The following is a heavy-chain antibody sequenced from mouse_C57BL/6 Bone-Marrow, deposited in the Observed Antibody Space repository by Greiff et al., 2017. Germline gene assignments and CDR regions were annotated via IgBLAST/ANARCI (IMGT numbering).Heavy chain of an antibody. Sequence: SGAELVRPGASVKLSCTASGFNIKDDYMHWVKQRPEQGLEWIGWIDPENGDTEYASKFQGKATITADTSSNTAYLQLSSLTSEDTAVYYCTTDDFFAYWGQGTLVTVSA. CDR1: GFNIKDDY. J-gene: IGHJ3*01. V-gene: IGHV14-4*01. CDR2: IDPENGDT. D-gene: IGHD2-4*01. CDR3: TTDDFFAY.